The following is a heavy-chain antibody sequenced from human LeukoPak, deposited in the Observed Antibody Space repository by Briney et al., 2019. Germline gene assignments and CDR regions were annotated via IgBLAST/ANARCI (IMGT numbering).Heavy chain of an antibody. J-gene: IGHJ4*02. CDR2: INPSGGST. CDR1: GYTFTSYY. V-gene: IGHV1-46*01. D-gene: IGHD4-17*01. CDR3: ARLRGEYGDYGIPN. Sequence: GASVKVSCKASGYTFTSYYMHWVRQAPGQGLEWMGIINPSGGSTSYAQKFQGRVTMTRDMSTSTAYMELSRLRSDDTAVYYCARLRGEYGDYGIPNWGQGTLVTVSS.